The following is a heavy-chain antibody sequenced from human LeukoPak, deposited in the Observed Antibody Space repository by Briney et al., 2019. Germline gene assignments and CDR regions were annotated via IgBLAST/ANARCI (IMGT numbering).Heavy chain of an antibody. V-gene: IGHV3-74*01. CDR3: ARGVPYGDYSPGPSDY. D-gene: IGHD4-17*01. CDR2: INTDGTGT. J-gene: IGHJ4*02. Sequence: GGSLRLSCAASGFSFSGYWMHWVRQAPGKGLVWVSRINTDGTGTNYADSVKGRFTISRDNAKNSLYLQVNSLRAEDTAVYYCARGVPYGDYSPGPSDYWGQGTLVTVSS. CDR1: GFSFSGYW.